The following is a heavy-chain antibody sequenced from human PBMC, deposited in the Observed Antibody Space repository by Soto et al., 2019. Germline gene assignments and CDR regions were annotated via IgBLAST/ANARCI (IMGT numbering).Heavy chain of an antibody. CDR1: GFTFTSSA. J-gene: IGHJ4*02. D-gene: IGHD1-26*01. CDR2: IVVGSGNT. CDR3: AAAGVGATDDSFDY. Sequence: ASVKVSCQASGFTFTSSAVQWVRQARGQRLEWIGWIVVGSGNTNYAQKFQERVTITRDMSTSTTYMELSSLRSEDTAVYYCAAAGVGATDDSFDYWGQGTLVTVSS. V-gene: IGHV1-58*01.